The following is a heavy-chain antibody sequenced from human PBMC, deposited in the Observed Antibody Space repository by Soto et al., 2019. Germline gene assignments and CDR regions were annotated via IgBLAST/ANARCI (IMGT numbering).Heavy chain of an antibody. Sequence: QVQLVESGGGVVQPGRSLRLSCAASGFTFSSYGMHWVRQAPGKGLEWVAVISYDGSNKYYADSVKGRFTISRDNSKNPLYLHVNSPRAKDSDVSYCAKKGYWSGGNCANWFDPWGQGTPVTVS. V-gene: IGHV3-30*18. CDR3: AKKGYWSGGNCANWFDP. D-gene: IGHD2-15*01. CDR2: ISYDGSNK. CDR1: GFTFSSYG. J-gene: IGHJ5*02.